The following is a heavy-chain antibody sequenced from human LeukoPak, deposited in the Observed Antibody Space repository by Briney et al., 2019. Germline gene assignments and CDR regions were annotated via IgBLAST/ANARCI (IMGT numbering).Heavy chain of an antibody. Sequence: SVKVSCKASGGTFSSYAISWVRQAPGQGLEWMGWIIPIFGTANYAQKFQGRVTISTDESTSTAYMELSSLRSEDTAVYHRAREDRDYYYMDVWGKGTTVTVSS. CDR2: IIPIFGTA. V-gene: IGHV1-69*05. CDR3: AREDRDYYYMDV. CDR1: GGTFSSYA. J-gene: IGHJ6*03.